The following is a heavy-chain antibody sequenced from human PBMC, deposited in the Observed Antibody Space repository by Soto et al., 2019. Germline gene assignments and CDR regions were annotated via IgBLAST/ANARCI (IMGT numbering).Heavy chain of an antibody. CDR2: ISAYNGNT. D-gene: IGHD5-12*01. CDR3: AREVATTKAFNDYYYGMDV. V-gene: IGHV1-18*04. Sequence: ASVKVSCKASGYTFTGYYMHWVRQAPGQGLEWMGWISAYNGNTNYAQKLQGRVTMTTDTSTSTAYMELRSLRSDDTAVYYCAREVATTKAFNDYYYGMDVWGQGTTVTVSS. J-gene: IGHJ6*02. CDR1: GYTFTGYY.